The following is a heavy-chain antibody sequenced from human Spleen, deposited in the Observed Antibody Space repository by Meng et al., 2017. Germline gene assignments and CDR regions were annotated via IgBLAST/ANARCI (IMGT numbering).Heavy chain of an antibody. V-gene: IGHV4-34*01. CDR3: ARGPTTMAHDFDY. Sequence: VRLRGWGDGLLKPPETLSLPCVVSGGSFSDYYWSWIRQPPGKGLEWIGEINHSGSTNYNPSLESRATISVDTSQNNLSLKLSSVTAADSAVYYCARGPTTMAHDFDYWGQGTLVTVSS. CDR1: GGSFSDYY. D-gene: IGHD4-11*01. CDR2: INHSGST. J-gene: IGHJ4*02.